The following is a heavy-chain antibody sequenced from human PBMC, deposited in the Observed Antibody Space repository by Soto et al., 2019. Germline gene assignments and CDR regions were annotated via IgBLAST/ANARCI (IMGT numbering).Heavy chain of an antibody. V-gene: IGHV4-59*08. CDR1: GGSISSYY. CDR3: ARHPQHYDFWSGYFDY. D-gene: IGHD3-3*01. J-gene: IGHJ4*02. CDR2: IYYSGST. Sequence: SETLSLTCTVSGGSISSYYWSWIRQLPGKGLEWIGYIYYSGSTNYDPSLKSRVTISVDTSKNQFSLKLSSVTAADTAVYYCARHPQHYDFWSGYFDYWGQGTLVTVSS.